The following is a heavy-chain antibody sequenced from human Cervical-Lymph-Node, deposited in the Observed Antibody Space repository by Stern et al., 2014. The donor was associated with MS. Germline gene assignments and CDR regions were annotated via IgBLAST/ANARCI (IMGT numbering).Heavy chain of an antibody. CDR3: AKDSSLWSGLTYPDTFGS. CDR2: ISSNISHV. V-gene: IGHV3-21*01. J-gene: IGHJ3*01. D-gene: IGHD3-3*01. Sequence: EVQLLQSGGGLVRPGGSLRLSCVGSGFTFSRYTMHWVRQAPGKGLEWVSSISSNISHVYYADSVKGRFTISRDNAKNSVSLQMKSLSAEDTAVYYCAKDSSLWSGLTYPDTFGSWGQGTMVTVSS. CDR1: GFTFSRYT.